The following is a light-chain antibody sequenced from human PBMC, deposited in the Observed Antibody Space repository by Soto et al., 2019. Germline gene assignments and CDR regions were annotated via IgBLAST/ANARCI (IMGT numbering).Light chain of an antibody. J-gene: IGKJ4*01. CDR2: GAS. CDR3: QQYNNWPPLT. CDR1: QSVSSD. Sequence: DIVVTQSPATLSVSPGERATLSCRASQSVSSDLAWYQQKPGQAPRLLIYGASTRATGIPARFSGSGSGTEFTLPISSLQSEDFAVYYCQQYNNWPPLTFGGGTKVEIK. V-gene: IGKV3-15*01.